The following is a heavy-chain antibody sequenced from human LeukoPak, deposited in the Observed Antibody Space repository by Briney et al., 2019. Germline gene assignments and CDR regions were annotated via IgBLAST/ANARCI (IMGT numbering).Heavy chain of an antibody. J-gene: IGHJ3*02. CDR1: GFTFSSYW. Sequence: PGVSLRLSCAASGFTFSSYWMSWVRQAPGKGLEWVANIKQDGSEKYYVDSVKGRFTISRDNAKNSLYLQMNSLRAEDTAMYYCARQWFGVAPSRNDAFDIWGQGTMVTVSS. V-gene: IGHV3-7*01. CDR2: IKQDGSEK. CDR3: ARQWFGVAPSRNDAFDI. D-gene: IGHD3-10*01.